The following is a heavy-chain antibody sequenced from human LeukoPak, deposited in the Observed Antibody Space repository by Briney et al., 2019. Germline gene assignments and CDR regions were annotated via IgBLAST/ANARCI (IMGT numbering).Heavy chain of an antibody. CDR2: IIPIFGTA. CDR3: ARGNFGFGELFADY. CDR1: GGTFSSSA. J-gene: IGHJ4*02. Sequence: SVKVSCKASGGTFSSSAINWVRQAPGQGLEWMGGIIPIFGTANYAQKFQGRVTITTDESTSTAYMELTRLRSEDTVVYYCARGNFGFGELFADYWGQGTLVTVSS. V-gene: IGHV1-69*05. D-gene: IGHD3-10*01.